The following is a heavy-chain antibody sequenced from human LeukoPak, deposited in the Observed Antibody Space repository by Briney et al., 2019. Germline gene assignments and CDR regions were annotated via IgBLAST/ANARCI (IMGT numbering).Heavy chain of an antibody. CDR1: GGSISSSDW. V-gene: IGHV4-4*02. CDR3: ARSSEYYYDSSGYSGFDY. D-gene: IGHD3-22*01. Sequence: SETLSLTCAVSGGSISSSDWWTWVRQPPGKGLEWIGEIYHGGDTNYNPSLKSRVTISVDKSTNQFSLKLSSVTAADTAVYYCARSSEYYYDSSGYSGFDYWGQGTLVTVSS. J-gene: IGHJ4*02. CDR2: IYHGGDT.